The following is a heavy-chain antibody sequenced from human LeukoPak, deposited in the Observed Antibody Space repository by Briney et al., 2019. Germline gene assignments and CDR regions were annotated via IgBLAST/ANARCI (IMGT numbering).Heavy chain of an antibody. CDR1: GGTFNIHA. CDR3: SRERAAAGGGDY. V-gene: IGHV1-69*13. J-gene: IGHJ4*02. D-gene: IGHD6-13*01. Sequence: SVKVSCKTSGGTFNIHAINWVRQAPGQGLEWMGVIIPIFGTANYAQKFVGRVTITADESTSTAYMEMNSLTSEDTAVYNCSRERAAAGGGDYWGQGTLVTVSS. CDR2: IIPIFGTA.